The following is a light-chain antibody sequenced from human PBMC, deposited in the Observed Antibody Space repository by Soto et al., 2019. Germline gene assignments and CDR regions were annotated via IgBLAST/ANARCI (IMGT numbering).Light chain of an antibody. Sequence: QSALTQPASVSGSPGQSITISCTGTSRDVGRYNLVSWYQQHPGKAPKLMIYEVSNRPSGVSSRFSGSKSGNTASLTISGLQADDEADYYCSSYTSSSTVVFGVGTKLTVL. V-gene: IGLV2-14*02. J-gene: IGLJ1*01. CDR1: SRDVGRYNL. CDR2: EVS. CDR3: SSYTSSSTVV.